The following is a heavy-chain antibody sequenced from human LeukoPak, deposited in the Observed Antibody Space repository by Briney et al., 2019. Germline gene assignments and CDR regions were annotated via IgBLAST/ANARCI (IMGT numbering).Heavy chain of an antibody. D-gene: IGHD3/OR15-3a*01. CDR2: LGGGGGTI. J-gene: IGHJ2*01. CDR1: VVTFSSYE. V-gene: IGHV3-48*03. Sequence: GGSLRLSCAAPVVTFSSYEMNWGRQAPEKGLEWVSYLGGGGGTIFNADSVKGRFTISRDSAKKSLYLQMDSLRAEDTAVYYCARRWAGTGSPYWYFDLWGRGTLVTVSS. CDR3: ARRWAGTGSPYWYFDL.